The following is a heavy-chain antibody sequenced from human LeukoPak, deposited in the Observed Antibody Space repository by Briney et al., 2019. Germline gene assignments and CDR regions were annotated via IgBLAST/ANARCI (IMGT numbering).Heavy chain of an antibody. Sequence: GASLKISCKGSGYSFTSYWIGWVRQLPGKGLEWMGIIYPGDSDTRYSPSFQGQVTISADKSISTAYLQWSSLKASDTAMYYCATSSRGYGSDPHDAFDIWGQGTMVTVSS. CDR2: IYPGDSDT. V-gene: IGHV5-51*01. CDR1: GYSFTSYW. CDR3: ATSSRGYGSDPHDAFDI. J-gene: IGHJ3*02. D-gene: IGHD3-10*01.